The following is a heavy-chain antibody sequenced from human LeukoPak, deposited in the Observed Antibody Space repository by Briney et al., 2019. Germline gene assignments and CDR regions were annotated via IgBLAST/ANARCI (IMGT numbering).Heavy chain of an antibody. D-gene: IGHD6-13*01. Sequence: SETLSLTCAVYGGSFSGYYWSWIRQPPGKGLEWIGEINHSGSTNYNPSLKSRVTISVDTSKNQFSLRLSSVTAADTAVYYCARLGSSWPDAFDIWGQGILVTVSS. V-gene: IGHV4-34*01. CDR2: INHSGST. J-gene: IGHJ3*02. CDR3: ARLGSSWPDAFDI. CDR1: GGSFSGYY.